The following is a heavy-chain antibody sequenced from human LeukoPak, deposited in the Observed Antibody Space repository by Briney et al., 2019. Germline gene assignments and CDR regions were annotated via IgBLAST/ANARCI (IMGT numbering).Heavy chain of an antibody. CDR1: GYTFTGYY. Sequence: ASVKVSCKASGYTFTGYYMHWVRQAPGQGLEWMGWINPNSGGTNYAQKFQGRVTMTRDTSISTAYMELSRLRSDDKAVYYCASRERSSTSFRFDPWGQGTLVTVSS. J-gene: IGHJ5*02. D-gene: IGHD2-2*01. V-gene: IGHV1-2*02. CDR3: ASRERSSTSFRFDP. CDR2: INPNSGGT.